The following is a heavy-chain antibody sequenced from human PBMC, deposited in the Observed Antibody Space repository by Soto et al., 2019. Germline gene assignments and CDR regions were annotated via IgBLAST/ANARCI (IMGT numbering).Heavy chain of an antibody. D-gene: IGHD2-15*01. CDR3: ASRGVVVGADAFDI. V-gene: IGHV3-30*03. Sequence: ESGGGVVQPGRSLRLSCAASGFTFSSYGMHWVRQAPGKGLEWVAVISYDGSNKYYADSVKGRFTISRDNSKNTLYLQMNSLRAEDTAVYYCASRGVVVGADAFDIWGQGTMVTASS. CDR2: ISYDGSNK. J-gene: IGHJ3*02. CDR1: GFTFSSYG.